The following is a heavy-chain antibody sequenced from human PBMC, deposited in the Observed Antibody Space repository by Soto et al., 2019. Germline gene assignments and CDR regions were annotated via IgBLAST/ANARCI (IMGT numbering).Heavy chain of an antibody. CDR1: GFTVSSNY. Sequence: GGSLRLSCAASGFTVSSNYMRWVRQAPGKGLEWVSVIYSGGSTYYADSVKDRFTISRENSKNTLYLQMNGLRAEDTAVYYSARGGSRRLPLWCVLDYWGQGTLVTVSS. CDR3: ARGGSRRLPLWCVLDY. CDR2: IYSGGST. D-gene: IGHD5-18*01. V-gene: IGHV3-53*01. J-gene: IGHJ4*02.